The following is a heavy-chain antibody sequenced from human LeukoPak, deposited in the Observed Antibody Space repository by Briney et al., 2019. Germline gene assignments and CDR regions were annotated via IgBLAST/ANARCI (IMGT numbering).Heavy chain of an antibody. CDR2: IYYSGST. D-gene: IGHD1-20*01. Sequence: PASPLSLTCTVSGGSISSSTYYWGWIRRPPGKGLEWIGSIYYSGSTYYNPSLMNRVTVSVDTIKNHFSLKLSSVPAADTAVYYCARALRARITGTTASVYGMDVWGQGTTVTVSS. CDR3: ARALRARITGTTASVYGMDV. V-gene: IGHV4-39*02. J-gene: IGHJ6*02. CDR1: GGSISSSTYY.